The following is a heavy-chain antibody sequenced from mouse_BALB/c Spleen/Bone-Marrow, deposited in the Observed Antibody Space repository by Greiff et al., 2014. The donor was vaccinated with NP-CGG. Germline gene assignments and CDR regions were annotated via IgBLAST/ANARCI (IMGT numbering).Heavy chain of an antibody. Sequence: EVMLVESGGGLVQPGGSRKLSCAASGFTFSSFGMHWVRQAPEKGLEWVAYIGGGSSIIYYADTVKGRFTISRDNPKNTLFLQMTSLRSEDTAIYYCARKDYFGYAAMDYWGQGTSVTVSS. CDR2: IGGGSSII. D-gene: IGHD1-2*01. CDR1: GFTFSSFG. CDR3: ARKDYFGYAAMDY. V-gene: IGHV5-17*02. J-gene: IGHJ4*01.